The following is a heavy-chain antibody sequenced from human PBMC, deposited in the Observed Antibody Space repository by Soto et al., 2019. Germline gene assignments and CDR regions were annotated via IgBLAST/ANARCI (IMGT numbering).Heavy chain of an antibody. Sequence: GGSLRLSCAASRFPFSSYDMHWVRQPTGQGLEWVSGIGTAGDTYYLDSVKGRFTISRENAKNSLYLQINNLRAGDTAVYYCSREGVAGGMDVWGQGATVTVSS. D-gene: IGHD3-10*01. J-gene: IGHJ6*02. CDR2: IGTAGDT. V-gene: IGHV3-13*04. CDR1: RFPFSSYD. CDR3: SREGVAGGMDV.